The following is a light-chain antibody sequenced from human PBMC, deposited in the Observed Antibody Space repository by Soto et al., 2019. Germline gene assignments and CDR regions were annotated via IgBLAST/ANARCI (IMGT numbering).Light chain of an antibody. CDR2: DVS. J-gene: IGLJ2*01. Sequence: QSALTQPASVSGSPGQSITISCTGTSSDVGGYNYVSWYQQHRGKAPKLMIYDVSNRPSGVSNRFSGSKSGNTASPTISGLQAEDEADYYCSSYTSSSTLVVFGGGTKVTVL. CDR1: SSDVGGYNY. CDR3: SSYTSSSTLVV. V-gene: IGLV2-14*01.